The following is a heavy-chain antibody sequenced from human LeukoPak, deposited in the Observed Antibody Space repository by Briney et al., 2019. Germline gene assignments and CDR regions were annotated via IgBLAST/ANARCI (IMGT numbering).Heavy chain of an antibody. CDR3: ARGPSGYHNT. V-gene: IGHV3-66*01. Sequence: GGSLRLSCAASGFTVGSNYMSWVRQAPGKGLEWVSLSGGSTYYADSVKGRFTISRDNSKNTLYLQMSSLRGEDTAVYYCARGPSGYHNTGGQGTLVTASS. J-gene: IGHJ4*02. CDR2: SGGST. CDR1: GFTVGSNY. D-gene: IGHD5-12*01.